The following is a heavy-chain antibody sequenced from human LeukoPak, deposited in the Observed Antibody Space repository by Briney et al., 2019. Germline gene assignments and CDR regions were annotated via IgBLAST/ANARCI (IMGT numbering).Heavy chain of an antibody. J-gene: IGHJ4*02. V-gene: IGHV3-7*01. D-gene: IGHD3-22*01. CDR3: ARNSYDSSGYYVY. Sequence: GGSLRLSCAGSGFTFSRYWMSWVRQAPGKGLEWVANIKQDGSEKYYVDSVKGRFTISRDNAKNSLYLQMNSLRAEDTAVYYCARNSYDSSGYYVYWGQGTLVTVSS. CDR1: GFTFSRYW. CDR2: IKQDGSEK.